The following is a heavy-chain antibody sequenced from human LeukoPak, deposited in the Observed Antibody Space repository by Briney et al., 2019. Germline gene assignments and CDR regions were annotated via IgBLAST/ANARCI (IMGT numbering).Heavy chain of an antibody. CDR1: GFTFSSYA. D-gene: IGHD6-13*01. J-gene: IGHJ5*02. V-gene: IGHV3-23*01. Sequence: PGGSLRLSCAASGFTFSSYAMSWVRQAPGKGLEWVSAISGSGGSTYYADSVKGRFAISRDDSKNTLWLRMSSLRADDTAVYYCTRQDPSSSGWYPWGQGTLVTVSS. CDR3: TRQDPSSSGWYP. CDR2: ISGSGGST.